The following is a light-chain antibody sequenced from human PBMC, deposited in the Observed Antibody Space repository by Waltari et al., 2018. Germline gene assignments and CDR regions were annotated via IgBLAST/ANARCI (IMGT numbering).Light chain of an antibody. CDR2: DVS. J-gene: IGLJ2*01. CDR1: SNDVGGYNS. V-gene: IGLV2-14*01. CDR3: SSQSSNDVVL. Sequence: QSALTQPASVSGSPGQSVTISSAGTSNDVGGYNSVSWYQEHPGQAPRVIIYDVSDRPSEVSDRFSGSKSGNTASLTISGLQAEDEADYYCSSQSSNDVVLFGGGTKLTVL.